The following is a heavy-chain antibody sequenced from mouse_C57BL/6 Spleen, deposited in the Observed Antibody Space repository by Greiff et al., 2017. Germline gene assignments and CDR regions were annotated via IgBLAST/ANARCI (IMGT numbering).Heavy chain of an antibody. Sequence: QVQLQQPGAELVKPGASVTMSCKASGYTFTSYWITWVKQRPGQGLEWIGDIYPGSGSTNYNEKFKSKDTLTVDTSSSTAYMQLSSLTSEDSAVYYCATHFYDGYAMDYWGQGTSVTVSS. CDR2: IYPGSGST. V-gene: IGHV1-55*01. CDR3: ATHFYDGYAMDY. CDR1: GYTFTSYW. J-gene: IGHJ4*01. D-gene: IGHD2-12*01.